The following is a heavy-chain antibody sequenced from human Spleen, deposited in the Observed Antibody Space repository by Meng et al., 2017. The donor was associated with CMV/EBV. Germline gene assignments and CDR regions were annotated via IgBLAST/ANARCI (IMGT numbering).Heavy chain of an antibody. D-gene: IGHD3-3*01. CDR2: IIPIFGTA. Sequence: SVKVSCKASGGTFSSYAISWVRQAPGQGLEWMGGIIPIFGTANYAQKFQGRVTITTDESTSTAYMELSSLRSEDTAVYYCARDMDFGVVIMGYGMDVWGQGTTVTVS. J-gene: IGHJ6*02. CDR3: ARDMDFGVVIMGYGMDV. CDR1: GGTFSSYA. V-gene: IGHV1-69*05.